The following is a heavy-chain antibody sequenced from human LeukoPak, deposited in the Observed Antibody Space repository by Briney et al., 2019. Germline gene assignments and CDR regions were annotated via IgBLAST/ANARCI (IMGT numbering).Heavy chain of an antibody. CDR1: GYTFTSYG. CDR3: ARDSMGDYDFWSGYYGPHAFDI. CDR2: ISAYNGNT. Sequence: GASVKVSCKASGYTFTSYGISWVRQAPGQGLEWMGWISAYNGNTNYAQKLQGRVTMTTDTSTSTAYMELRSLRSDDTAVYYCARDSMGDYDFWSGYYGPHAFDIWGQGTMVTVSS. V-gene: IGHV1-18*01. D-gene: IGHD3-3*01. J-gene: IGHJ3*02.